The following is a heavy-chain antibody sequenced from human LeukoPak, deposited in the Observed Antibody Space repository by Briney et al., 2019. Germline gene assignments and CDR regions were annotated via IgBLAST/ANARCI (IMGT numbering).Heavy chain of an antibody. CDR1: GGSISSSSYY. J-gene: IGHJ5*02. D-gene: IGHD5-24*01. V-gene: IGHV4-39*01. CDR3: ARLGGRRDGYNSGP. CDR2: IYYSGST. Sequence: PSETLSLTCTVSGGSISSSSYYWGWIRQPPGKGLEWIGSIYYSGSTYYNPSLKSRVTISVDTSKSQFSLKLSSVTAADTAVYYYARLGGRRDGYNSGPWGQGTLVTVSS.